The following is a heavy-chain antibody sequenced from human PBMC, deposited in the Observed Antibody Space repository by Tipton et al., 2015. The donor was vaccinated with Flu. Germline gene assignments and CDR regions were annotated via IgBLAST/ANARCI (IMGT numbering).Heavy chain of an antibody. CDR1: GFTFSSYA. D-gene: IGHD3-3*01. Sequence: SLRLSCADSGFTFSSYAMHWVRQAPGKGLEWVAVISYDGSNKYYADSVKGRFTISRDNSKNTLYLQMNSLRAEDTAVYYCASSGDGVYYYYGMDVWGQGTTVTVSS. CDR2: ISYDGSNK. CDR3: ASSGDGVYYYYGMDV. V-gene: IGHV3-30*01. J-gene: IGHJ6*02.